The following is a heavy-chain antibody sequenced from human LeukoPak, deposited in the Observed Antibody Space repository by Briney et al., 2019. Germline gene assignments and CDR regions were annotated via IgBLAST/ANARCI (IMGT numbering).Heavy chain of an antibody. CDR3: ARERIKSGSYVVWDY. D-gene: IGHD1-26*01. J-gene: IGHJ4*02. V-gene: IGHV1-18*01. CDR2: ISAYNGNT. CDR1: GYTFTSYG. Sequence: GASVKVSCKASGYTFTSYGISWVRQAPGQGLEWMGWISAYNGNTNYAQKLQGRVTMTTDTSTSTAYMELRSLRSDDTAVYYCARERIKSGSYVVWDYWGQGTLVTVSS.